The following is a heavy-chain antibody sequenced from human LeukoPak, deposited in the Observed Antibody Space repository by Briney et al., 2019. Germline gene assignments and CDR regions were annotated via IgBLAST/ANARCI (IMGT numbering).Heavy chain of an antibody. CDR3: AGGQYDSSGYYWVQQTDDAFDI. D-gene: IGHD3-22*01. V-gene: IGHV4-59*01. CDR1: GGSISSYY. CDR2: IYYSGST. J-gene: IGHJ3*02. Sequence: SETLSLTCTVSGGSISSYYWSWIRQPPGKGLEWIGYIYYSGSTNYNPSLKSRVTISVDTSKNQFSLKLSSVTAADTAVYYCAGGQYDSSGYYWVQQTDDAFDIWGQGTMVTVSS.